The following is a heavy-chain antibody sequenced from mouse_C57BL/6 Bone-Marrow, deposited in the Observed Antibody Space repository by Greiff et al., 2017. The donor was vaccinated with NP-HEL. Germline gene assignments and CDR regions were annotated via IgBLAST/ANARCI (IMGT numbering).Heavy chain of an antibody. CDR2: ISYDGSN. V-gene: IGHV3-6*01. CDR3: AIYLGYFDV. CDR1: GYSITSGYY. J-gene: IGHJ1*03. D-gene: IGHD1-1*01. Sequence: EVKLQESGPGLVKPSQSLSLTCSVTGYSITSGYYWNWIRQFPGNKLEWMGYISYDGSNNYNPSLKNRISITRDTSKNQFFLKLNSVTTEDTATYYCAIYLGYFDVWGTGTTVTVSS.